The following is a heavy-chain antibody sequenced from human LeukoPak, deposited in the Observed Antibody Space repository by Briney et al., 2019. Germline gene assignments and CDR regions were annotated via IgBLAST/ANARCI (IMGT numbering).Heavy chain of an antibody. CDR3: AKDNDQLGLDPFDY. CDR1: GGSISSSSYY. V-gene: IGHV4-39*07. D-gene: IGHD1-1*01. J-gene: IGHJ4*02. Sequence: PSETLSLTCTVSGGSISSSSYYWGWIRQSPGTGLEWIGSIYYSGTTYYNPSLKSRVTISIDTSKNQFSLKLSSVTAAGTAMYYCAKDNDQLGLDPFDYWGQGTLVTVSS. CDR2: IYYSGTT.